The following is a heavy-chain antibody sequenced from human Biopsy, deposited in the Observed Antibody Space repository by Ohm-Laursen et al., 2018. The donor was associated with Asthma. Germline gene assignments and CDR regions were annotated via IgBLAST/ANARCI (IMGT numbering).Heavy chain of an antibody. CDR1: GYPFIGYH. CDR3: ARAGALIVGATMGY. V-gene: IGHV1-46*01. Sequence: VKVSCKASGYPFIGYHIHWMRQAPGQGLEWVGIINPSGGSTSYAQKFQGRVTMTRDTSTSTVYMELSSLRSEDTAVYYCARAGALIVGATMGYWGQGTLVTVPS. CDR2: INPSGGST. D-gene: IGHD1-26*01. J-gene: IGHJ4*02.